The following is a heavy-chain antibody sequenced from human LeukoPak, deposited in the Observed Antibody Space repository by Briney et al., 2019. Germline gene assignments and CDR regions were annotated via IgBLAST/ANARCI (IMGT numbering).Heavy chain of an antibody. V-gene: IGHV3-11*04. D-gene: IGHD1-26*01. J-gene: IGHJ4*02. CDR2: ISRSGSTK. CDR1: GFTFSDYN. CDR3: ASWGEGALDN. Sequence: PGGSLRLSCAASGFTFSDYNMRWIRQAPGKGLEWVSSISRSGSTKYYADSVKGRFTISRDNAKKSLYLQMNSLRVEDTGVYYCASWGEGALDNWGQGTLVTVSS.